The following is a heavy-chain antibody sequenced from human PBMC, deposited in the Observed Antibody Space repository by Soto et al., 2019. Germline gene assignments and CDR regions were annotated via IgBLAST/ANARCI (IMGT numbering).Heavy chain of an antibody. Sequence: PGGSLRLSCAASGVTFSSYWMHWVRPAPGKGLVWVSRINSDGSSTSYADSVKGRFTISRDNAKNTLYLQMNSLRAEDTAVYYCARARRRLGSGENVLRFLEWSRSNDAFDIWGQGTMVTVSS. J-gene: IGHJ3*02. CDR1: GVTFSSYW. CDR3: ARARRRLGSGENVLRFLEWSRSNDAFDI. V-gene: IGHV3-74*01. D-gene: IGHD3-3*01. CDR2: INSDGSST.